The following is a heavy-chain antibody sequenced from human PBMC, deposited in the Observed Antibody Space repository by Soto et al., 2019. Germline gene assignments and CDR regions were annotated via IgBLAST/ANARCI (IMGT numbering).Heavy chain of an antibody. CDR3: AHYVSASPAGWFDP. J-gene: IGHJ5*02. CDR1: GFSLSTSGEA. CDR2: IYWDDDN. Sequence: QITLKESGPALVKPTQTLTLTCTFSGFSLSTSGEAVGWIRQPPGEALEWLALIYWDDDNRYNPALKTRITITKDTSKNPVVLTLTNMDPVDTATYDCAHYVSASPAGWFDPWGQGILVTVSS. D-gene: IGHD3-10*01. V-gene: IGHV2-5*02.